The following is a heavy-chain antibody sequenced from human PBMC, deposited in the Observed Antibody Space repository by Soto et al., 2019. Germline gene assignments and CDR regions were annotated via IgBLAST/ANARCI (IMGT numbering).Heavy chain of an antibody. J-gene: IGHJ4*02. D-gene: IGHD3-22*01. CDR2: IYYSGIA. CDR3: ARATYYSDTGGSPPLDY. Sequence: SETLSLTCTVSGGSISTYYWSWIRQPLGKGLEWIGYIYYSGIANYNPSLKSRVTISVDTSKNQFSLKLNSVTAADTAVYFCARATYYSDTGGSPPLDYWGQGTLVTVSS. V-gene: IGHV4-59*08. CDR1: GGSISTYY.